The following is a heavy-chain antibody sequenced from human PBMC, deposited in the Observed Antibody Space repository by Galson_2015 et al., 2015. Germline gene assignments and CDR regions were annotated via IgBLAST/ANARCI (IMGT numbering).Heavy chain of an antibody. Sequence: SLRLSCAASGFTFSSYAMSWVRQAPGKGLEWVSAISGSGGSTYYADSVKGRFTISRDNSKNTLYLQMNSLRAEDTAVYYCAIHQSKTKLYCSSTSCPPRGDWFDPWGQGTLVTVSS. J-gene: IGHJ5*02. CDR3: AIHQSKTKLYCSSTSCPPRGDWFDP. CDR1: GFTFSSYA. CDR2: ISGSGGST. D-gene: IGHD2-2*01. V-gene: IGHV3-23*01.